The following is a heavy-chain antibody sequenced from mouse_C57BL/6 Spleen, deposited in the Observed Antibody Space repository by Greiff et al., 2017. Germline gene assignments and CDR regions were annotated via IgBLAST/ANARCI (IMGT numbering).Heavy chain of an antibody. CDR2: IYPGDGDT. Sequence: QVQLQQSGPELVKPGASVKISCKASGYAFSSSWMNWVKQRPGKGLEWIGRIYPGDGDTNYNGKFKGKATLTAAKSSSTAYMQLSSLTSEDSAVYFCARLDYYGSRSGYFDVWGTGTTVTVSS. CDR1: GYAFSSSW. CDR3: ARLDYYGSRSGYFDV. V-gene: IGHV1-82*01. D-gene: IGHD1-1*01. J-gene: IGHJ1*03.